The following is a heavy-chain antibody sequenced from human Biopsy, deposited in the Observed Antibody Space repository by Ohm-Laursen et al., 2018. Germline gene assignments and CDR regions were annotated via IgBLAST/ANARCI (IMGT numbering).Heavy chain of an antibody. Sequence: ASVKVSCKASGYTFTGQYLHWVRQVPGQGLEWMGWINPHSGPTKFAQDFQGRVTMTRDTSITTAYMELRRLRSDDTAVYYCAKGQDLRGGAEYFQHWGQGALVTVSS. CDR3: AKGQDLRGGAEYFQH. J-gene: IGHJ1*01. CDR2: INPHSGPT. V-gene: IGHV1-2*02. D-gene: IGHD2-15*01. CDR1: GYTFTGQY.